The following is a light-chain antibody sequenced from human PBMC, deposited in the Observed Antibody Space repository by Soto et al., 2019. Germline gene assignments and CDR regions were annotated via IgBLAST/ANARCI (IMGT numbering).Light chain of an antibody. Sequence: EIVLTQSPATLSLSPGERATLSCRASQSVSSYLAWYQQKPGQATRLLSYDASNRATGIQARFSGSGSGTDFTLTISSLEPEDFAIYYCQQRSNWPPVTFGGGTKVEIK. V-gene: IGKV3-11*01. J-gene: IGKJ4*01. CDR2: DAS. CDR3: QQRSNWPPVT. CDR1: QSVSSY.